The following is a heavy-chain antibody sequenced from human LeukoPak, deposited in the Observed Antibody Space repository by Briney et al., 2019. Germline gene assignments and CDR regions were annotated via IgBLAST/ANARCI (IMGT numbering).Heavy chain of an antibody. CDR1: RFTFSDYS. J-gene: IGHJ4*02. V-gene: IGHV3-21*01. Sequence: GGSLRLSCAASRFTFSDYSMNWVRQAQGKGLEWVSSISSGSKYIYNADSVKGRFTISRDNAKNSLYLQMSSLRAEDTAVYYCARALSYSYGSMDFWGQGTLVIVSS. CDR3: ARALSYSYGSMDF. D-gene: IGHD5-18*01. CDR2: ISSGSKYI.